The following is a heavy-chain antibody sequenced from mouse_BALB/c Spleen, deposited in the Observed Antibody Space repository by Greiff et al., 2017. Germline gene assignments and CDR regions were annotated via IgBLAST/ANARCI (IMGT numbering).Heavy chain of an antibody. Sequence: VQLQQSGPGLVAPSQSLSITCTVSGFSLTSYGVHWVRQPPGKGLEWLGVIWAGGSTNYNSALMSRLSISKDNSKSQVFLKMNSLQTDDTAMYYCARAGLLDAMDYWGQGTSVTVSS. D-gene: IGHD2-3*01. CDR2: IWAGGST. CDR3: ARAGLLDAMDY. J-gene: IGHJ4*01. CDR1: GFSLTSYG. V-gene: IGHV2-9*02.